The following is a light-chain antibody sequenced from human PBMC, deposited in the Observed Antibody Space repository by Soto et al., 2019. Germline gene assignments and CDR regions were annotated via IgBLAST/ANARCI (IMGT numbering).Light chain of an antibody. CDR2: KAS. CDR1: QTIGSW. J-gene: IGKJ1*01. Sequence: IQMTQSPSTLSASVGDRVTITCRASQTIGSWLAWYQAKPGKAPNLLIYKASTLDSGVPSRFSGSESGTEFTLPSNSREPDDFGTYYCQQLVTYWTFGQGTKVEIK. CDR3: QQLVTYWT. V-gene: IGKV1-5*03.